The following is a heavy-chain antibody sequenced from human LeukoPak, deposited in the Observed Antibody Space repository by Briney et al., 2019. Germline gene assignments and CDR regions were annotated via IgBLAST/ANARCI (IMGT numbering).Heavy chain of an antibody. CDR1: GFTFSSYW. Sequence: GGSLRLSCAASGFTFSSYWMSWVRQAPGKGLEWVANIKQDGSEKYYVDSVKGRFTISRDNAKSSLYLQMNSLRAEHTAVYYCARRTTTIGGSYRFWGQGTLVTVSS. V-gene: IGHV3-7*01. CDR3: ARRTTTIGGSYRF. D-gene: IGHD3-16*02. CDR2: IKQDGSEK. J-gene: IGHJ4*02.